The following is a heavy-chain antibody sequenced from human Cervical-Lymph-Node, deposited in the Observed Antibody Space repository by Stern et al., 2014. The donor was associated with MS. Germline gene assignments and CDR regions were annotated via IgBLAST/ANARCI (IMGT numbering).Heavy chain of an antibody. J-gene: IGHJ4*02. Sequence: VQLVESGGGVVQPGRSLRLSCAASGFTFSSYAMHWVRQAPGKGLEWVAVISYDGSNKYYADSVKGRFTISRDNSKNTLYLQMNSLRAEDTAVYYCARTPNGRDGYNSDYWGQGTLVTVSS. CDR2: ISYDGSNK. D-gene: IGHD5-24*01. V-gene: IGHV3-30*04. CDR1: GFTFSSYA. CDR3: ARTPNGRDGYNSDY.